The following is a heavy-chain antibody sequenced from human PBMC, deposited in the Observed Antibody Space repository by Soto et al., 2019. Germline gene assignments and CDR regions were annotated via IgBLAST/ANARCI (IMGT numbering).Heavy chain of an antibody. CDR3: ASGCIALH. D-gene: IGHD6-13*01. J-gene: IGHJ4*02. V-gene: IGHV3-74*01. Sequence: EVQLVESGGGLVQPGGSLRLSCEASGFTFSNNWMHWVRQAPGKGPVWVSRINSDGSSTYYADSVKGRFNISRDNAKNTLYLQMNSLRADDTAVYYSASGCIALHWGQGNLVTVSS. CDR1: GFTFSNNW. CDR2: INSDGSST.